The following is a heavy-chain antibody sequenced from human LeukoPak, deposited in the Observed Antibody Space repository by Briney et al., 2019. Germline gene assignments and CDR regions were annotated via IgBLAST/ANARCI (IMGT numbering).Heavy chain of an antibody. Sequence: GGSLRLSCAASGFTFSSYWMSWVRQAPGKGLEWVANIKQDGSEKYYVDSVKGRFTTSRDNAKNSLYLQMNSLRAEDTAVYYCARELGYCSSTSCHQYYYYGMDVWGQGTTVTVSS. CDR2: IKQDGSEK. CDR3: ARELGYCSSTSCHQYYYYGMDV. D-gene: IGHD2-2*01. J-gene: IGHJ6*02. V-gene: IGHV3-7*01. CDR1: GFTFSSYW.